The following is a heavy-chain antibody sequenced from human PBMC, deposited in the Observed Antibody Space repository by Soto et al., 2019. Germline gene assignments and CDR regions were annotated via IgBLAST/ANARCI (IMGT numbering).Heavy chain of an antibody. CDR2: IYSGGGT. D-gene: IGHD1-26*01. Sequence: EEQLVETGGGLIHPGGSLKLSCEAPGFPVNSNTIPWVRQAPGKGLEWVSVIYSGGGTYYTDSVKGRFTISRDISKNTLFLQMTSLRAEDTAVYYCGRGGSYPTNYYGMYVWGQGTMVTVSS. V-gene: IGHV3-53*02. CDR3: GRGGSYPTNYYGMYV. J-gene: IGHJ6*02. CDR1: GFPVNSNT.